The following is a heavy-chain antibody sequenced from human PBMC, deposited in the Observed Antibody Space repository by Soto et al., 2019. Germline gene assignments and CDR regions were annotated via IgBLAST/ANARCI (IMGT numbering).Heavy chain of an antibody. CDR3: STDLEGHTATEGGL. CDR2: VKSKTDGGTI. Sequence: EVQLEESGGGFVKPGGSLRLSCATSGLTFTKSWMNWVRQAPGKGLEWVGRVKSKTDGGTIDYAAPVKGRFTISREDSKGTLYLQMDSLKTEDTAVYYCSTDLEGHTATEGGLWGQGTLVSVSS. D-gene: IGHD1-1*01. V-gene: IGHV3-15*07. CDR1: GLTFTKSW. J-gene: IGHJ4*02.